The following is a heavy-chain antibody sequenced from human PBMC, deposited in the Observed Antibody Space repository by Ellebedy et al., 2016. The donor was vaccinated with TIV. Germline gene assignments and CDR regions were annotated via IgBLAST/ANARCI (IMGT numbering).Heavy chain of an antibody. Sequence: ASVKVSCKASGYTFSDFYMQWVRQAPGQGLEWMGWINPKNGDTNYAQKFQGRVIMTSEKSISTAYMEFSRLKSDDTAVYYCARDYYGSGSDIWGQGTLVTVSS. CDR2: INPKNGDT. CDR1: GYTFSDFY. D-gene: IGHD3-10*01. V-gene: IGHV1-2*02. J-gene: IGHJ4*02. CDR3: ARDYYGSGSDI.